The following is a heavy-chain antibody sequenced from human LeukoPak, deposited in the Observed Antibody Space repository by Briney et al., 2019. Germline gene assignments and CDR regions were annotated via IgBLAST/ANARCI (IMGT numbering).Heavy chain of an antibody. J-gene: IGHJ4*02. V-gene: IGHV3-9*01. Sequence: GGSLRLSCAASGFTFDDYAMHWVRQAPGKGLKWVSGISWNSGSIGYADSVKGRFTISRDNAKNSLYLQMNSLRAEDTALYYCAKDIGHSSWSPLDYWGQGTLVTVSS. CDR1: GFTFDDYA. D-gene: IGHD6-13*01. CDR3: AKDIGHSSWSPLDY. CDR2: ISWNSGSI.